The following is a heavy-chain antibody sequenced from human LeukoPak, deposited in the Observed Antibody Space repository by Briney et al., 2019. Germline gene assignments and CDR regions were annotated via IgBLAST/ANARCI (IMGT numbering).Heavy chain of an antibody. J-gene: IGHJ4*02. V-gene: IGHV3-11*01. CDR2: ISRSRSTI. CDR3: VSSGCYYKMFDY. D-gene: IGHD3-10*01. CDR1: GYTFSDYY. Sequence: GVSLRLSCAASGYTFSDYYMSWIRQAPGHGLEWVSYISRSRSTIYYANSVRGTITTYRYTDTNSLYLQRNRLDAKATDVYYCVSSGCYYKMFDYWGQGTLVSVSS.